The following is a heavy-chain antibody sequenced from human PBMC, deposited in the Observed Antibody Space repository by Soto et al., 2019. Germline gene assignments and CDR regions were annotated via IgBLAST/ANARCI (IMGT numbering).Heavy chain of an antibody. V-gene: IGHV3-15*02. CDR2: IKSKTNGETT. Sequence: EVQLVESGGALVKPGESLTLSCAASGFSFSNAWLNWVRQAPGKGPEWVGLIKSKTNGETTDYTGPVKGRFTISRNDSTDTLYLQMNSLKVEETVLYYCVSEVAGAFHIWGQGTMVNVSA. CDR1: GFSFSNAW. J-gene: IGHJ3*02. CDR3: VSEVAGAFHI. D-gene: IGHD2-15*01.